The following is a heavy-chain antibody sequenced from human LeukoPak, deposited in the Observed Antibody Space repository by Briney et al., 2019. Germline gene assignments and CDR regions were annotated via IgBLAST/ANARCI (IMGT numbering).Heavy chain of an antibody. CDR1: GCTFTGYY. V-gene: IGHV1-2*02. D-gene: IGHD3-9*01. CDR3: ARVRYFDWGLAGGYNWFDP. J-gene: IGHJ5*02. CDR2: TNPNSGGT. Sequence: GASVKVSCKASGCTFTGYYMHWVRQAPGQGLEWMGWTNPNSGGTNYAQKFQGRVTMTRDTSISTAYMELSRLRSDDTAVYYCARVRYFDWGLAGGYNWFDPWGQGTLVTVSS.